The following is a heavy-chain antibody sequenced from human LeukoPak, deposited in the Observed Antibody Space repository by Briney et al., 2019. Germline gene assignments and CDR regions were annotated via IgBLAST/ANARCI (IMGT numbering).Heavy chain of an antibody. V-gene: IGHV4-59*01. Sequence: SETLSLTCTVSGGSINSYYWSWIRQPPGKGLEWIGYIYYSGSTNYNPSLKSRVTISVDTSKNQFSLKLSSVTAADTAVYYCARRDYEGTLDYWGQGTLVTVSS. J-gene: IGHJ4*02. CDR3: ARRDYEGTLDY. D-gene: IGHD4-17*01. CDR1: GGSINSYY. CDR2: IYYSGST.